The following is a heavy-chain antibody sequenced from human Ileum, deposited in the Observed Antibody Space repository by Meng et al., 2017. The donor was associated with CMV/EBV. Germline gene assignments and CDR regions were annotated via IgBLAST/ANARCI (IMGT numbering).Heavy chain of an antibody. J-gene: IGHJ4*01. V-gene: IGHV3-23*01. CDR2: ITNGGGGGT. CDR3: AKLKGEDMSNWFFDY. D-gene: IGHD6-13*01. CDR1: GFPFRGYA. Sequence: GFPFRGYAMGWVRHAPGEGLEWISTITNGGGGGTYYAASVKGRFTISRDNSKNTLYLEMNSLRVGDTAVFYCAKLKGEDMSNWFFDYWGQGTLVTVSS.